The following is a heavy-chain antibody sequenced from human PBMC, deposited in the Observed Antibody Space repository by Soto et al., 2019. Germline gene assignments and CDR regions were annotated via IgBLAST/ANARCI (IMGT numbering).Heavy chain of an antibody. V-gene: IGHV1-8*01. Sequence: ASVKVSCKASGYTFTSYDINWVRQATGQGLEWMGWMNPNSGNTGYAQKFQGRVTMTRNTSISTAYMELSSLRSEDTAVYYCARFQNPLMIVAYWGQGTLVTVSS. CDR2: MNPNSGNT. CDR1: GYTFTSYD. CDR3: ARFQNPLMIVAY. J-gene: IGHJ4*02. D-gene: IGHD3-22*01.